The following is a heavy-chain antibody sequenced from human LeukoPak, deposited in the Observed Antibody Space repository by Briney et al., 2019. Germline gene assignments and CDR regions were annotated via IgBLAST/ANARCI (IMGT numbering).Heavy chain of an antibody. Sequence: SETLSLTCTVSGGSISSSSYYWGWIRQPPGKGLEWIGSIYYSGSTNYNPSLKSRVTISVDTSKNQFSLKLSSVTAADTAVYYCARDGAKLWFGELRNPEDNWFDPWGQGTLVTVSS. CDR3: ARDGAKLWFGELRNPEDNWFDP. CDR1: GGSISSSSYY. V-gene: IGHV4-39*07. CDR2: IYYSGST. D-gene: IGHD3-10*01. J-gene: IGHJ5*02.